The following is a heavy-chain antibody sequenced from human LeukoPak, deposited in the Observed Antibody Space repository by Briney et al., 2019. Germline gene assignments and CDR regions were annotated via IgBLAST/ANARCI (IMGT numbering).Heavy chain of an antibody. CDR2: IYHSGST. V-gene: IGHV4-30-2*01. CDR3: ARGLGGSGWQEGNYYFDY. J-gene: IGHJ4*02. D-gene: IGHD6-19*01. Sequence: SETLSLTCAVSGGSISSGGYSWSWIRQPPGKGLEWIGYIYHSGSTYYNPSLKSRVTISVDRSKNQLSLKLSSVTAADTAVYYCARGLGGSGWQEGNYYFDYWGQGTLVTVSS. CDR1: GGSISSGGYS.